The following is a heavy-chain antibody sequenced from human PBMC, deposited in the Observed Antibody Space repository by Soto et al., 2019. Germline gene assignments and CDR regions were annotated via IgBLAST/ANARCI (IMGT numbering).Heavy chain of an antibody. V-gene: IGHV6-1*01. J-gene: IGHJ6*03. CDR3: AGTTSHHWLYMDV. CDR2: TYYRSRWYN. CDR1: GDSVSSNSAA. Sequence: QVQLQESGPGLVKPSQTLSLTSVISGDSVSSNSAAWNWIRLSPSRGLEWLARTYYRSRWYNDYAVSVRSRITVNPDTSKNQFSLQLTSVTPEDTAVYYCAGTTSHHWLYMDVWGKGATVTVSS. D-gene: IGHD1-7*01.